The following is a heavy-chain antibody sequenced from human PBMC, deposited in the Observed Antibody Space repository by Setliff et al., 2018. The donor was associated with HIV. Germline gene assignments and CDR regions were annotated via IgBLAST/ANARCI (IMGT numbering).Heavy chain of an antibody. CDR1: GGSISSHY. D-gene: IGHD3-10*01. J-gene: IGHJ6*02. CDR2: MYFSGNA. Sequence: PSETLSLTCSVSGGSISSHYWNWIRQAPGKGLEWIGTMYFSGNAGISPFFKSRVTISVDTSKNQLSLNLTSVTAADTAVYYCSRVETTVRGATYAMDVWGQGTTVTVSS. CDR3: SRVETTVRGATYAMDV. V-gene: IGHV4-59*11.